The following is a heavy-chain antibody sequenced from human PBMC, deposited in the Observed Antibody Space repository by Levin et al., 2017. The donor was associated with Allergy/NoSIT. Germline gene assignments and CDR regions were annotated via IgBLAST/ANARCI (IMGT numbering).Heavy chain of an antibody. CDR2: IKSKTDGGTT. D-gene: IGHD3-22*01. Sequence: GESLKISCAASGFTFSNAWMSWVRQAPGKGLEWVGRIKSKTDGGTTDYAAPVKGRFTISRDDSKNTLYLQMNSLKTEDTAVYYCTTDRWYYYDTDYWGQGTLVTVSS. CDR3: TTDRWYYYDTDY. J-gene: IGHJ4*02. V-gene: IGHV3-15*01. CDR1: GFTFSNAW.